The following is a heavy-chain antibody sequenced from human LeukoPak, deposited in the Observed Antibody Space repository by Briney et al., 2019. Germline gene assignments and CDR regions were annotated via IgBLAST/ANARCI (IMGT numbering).Heavy chain of an antibody. Sequence: GGSLRLSCAVSGFTVSGNYMSWVRQAPGKGLEWVSLIYSGGTTYYADSVKGRFTISRDNSKNTLYLQMNSLRAEDTAVYYCARMFRSSWYINWFDPWGQGTLVTVSS. CDR3: ARMFRSSWYINWFDP. J-gene: IGHJ5*02. CDR2: IYSGGTT. V-gene: IGHV3-53*01. D-gene: IGHD6-13*01. CDR1: GFTVSGNY.